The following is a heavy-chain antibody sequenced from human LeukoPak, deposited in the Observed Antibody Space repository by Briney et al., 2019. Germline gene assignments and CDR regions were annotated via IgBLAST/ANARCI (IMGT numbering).Heavy chain of an antibody. CDR2: IRSKAYGGTT. CDR1: GFTFGDYA. V-gene: IGHV3-49*04. CDR3: ARDKVVITSYYYYYMDV. Sequence: QSGGSLRLSCTASGFTFGDYATSWVRQAPGKGLEWVGFIRSKAYGGTTEYAASVKGRFTISRDKAKNSLYLQMNSLRAEDTAVYYCARDKVVITSYYYYYMDVWGKGTTVTVSS. D-gene: IGHD3-22*01. J-gene: IGHJ6*03.